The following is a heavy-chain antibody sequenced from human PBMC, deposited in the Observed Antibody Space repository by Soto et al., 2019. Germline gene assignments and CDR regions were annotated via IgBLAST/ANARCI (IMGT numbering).Heavy chain of an antibody. CDR1: GFSFNDVW. J-gene: IGHJ4*02. CDR2: IKSQADGGTT. D-gene: IGHD6-25*01. Sequence: QLVESGGGLVKPGGSLRLSCTASGFSFNDVWMSWVRQAPGRGLEWIGRIKSQADGGTTDYAAPVNGRFSVSRDDSQNRLYLEMRGLRIEDSGIYFCTTRGGHWGQGTRVTVSS. V-gene: IGHV3-15*05. CDR3: TTRGGH.